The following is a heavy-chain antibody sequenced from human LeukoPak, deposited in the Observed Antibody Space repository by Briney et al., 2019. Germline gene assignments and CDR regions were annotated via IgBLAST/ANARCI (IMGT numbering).Heavy chain of an antibody. CDR1: GFVFSIYT. J-gene: IGHJ4*02. CDR3: VKDFGRVRGTPDS. Sequence: GGPLRLSCSASGFVFSIYTMYWVRQAPGKGPEYVSTISGSGNGGSIYYADSVKGRFTISRDDSKSILYLQMNGLRSEDTAVYYCVKDFGRVRGTPDSWGQGTLVTVSS. CDR2: ISGSGNGGSI. V-gene: IGHV3-64D*06. D-gene: IGHD3-16*01.